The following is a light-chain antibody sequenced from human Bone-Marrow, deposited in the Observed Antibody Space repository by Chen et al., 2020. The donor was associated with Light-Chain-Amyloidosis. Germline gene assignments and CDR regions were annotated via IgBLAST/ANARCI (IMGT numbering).Light chain of an antibody. J-gene: IGLJ3*02. V-gene: IGLV3-21*02. CDR1: NIGSTS. CDR2: DDS. CDR3: QVWDRSSDRPV. Sequence: SYVLTQPSSVSVAPGQTATIACGGNNIGSTSVHWYQQTPGQAPLLVVYDDSDRPSGIPERLSGSNSGNTATLTSSRVGAGDEADYYCQVWDRSSDRPVFGGGTKLTGL.